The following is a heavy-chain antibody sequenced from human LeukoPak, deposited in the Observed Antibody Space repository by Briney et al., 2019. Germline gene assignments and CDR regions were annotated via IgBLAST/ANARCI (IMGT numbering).Heavy chain of an antibody. V-gene: IGHV3-23*01. CDR1: GFTFSSYA. D-gene: IGHD3-10*01. CDR3: AKDGVYGSGSSYYFDY. J-gene: IGHJ4*02. CDR2: IGGSGGNT. Sequence: RPGGSLRLSCAASGFTFSSYAMSWVRQAPGKGLEWVSDIGGSGGNTYYADSVKGRFTISRDNSKNTLSLQMNSLGAEDTAVYYCAKDGVYGSGSSYYFDYWGQGTLVSVCS.